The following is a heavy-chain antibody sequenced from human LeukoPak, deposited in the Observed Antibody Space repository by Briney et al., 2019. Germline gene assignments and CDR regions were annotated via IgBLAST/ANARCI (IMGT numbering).Heavy chain of an antibody. CDR2: ISYDGSNK. CDR3: AKDRGDSYGVGLHY. Sequence: GGSLRLSCAASGFTFSSYGMHWVRQAPGKGLEWVAVISYDGSNKYYADSVKGRFTISRDNSKNTLYLQMNSLRAEDTGVYYCAKDRGDSYGVGLHYWGHGTLVTVSS. D-gene: IGHD5-18*01. V-gene: IGHV3-30*18. CDR1: GFTFSSYG. J-gene: IGHJ4*01.